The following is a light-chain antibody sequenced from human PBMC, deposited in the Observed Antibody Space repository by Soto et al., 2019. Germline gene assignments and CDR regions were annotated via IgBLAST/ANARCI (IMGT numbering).Light chain of an antibody. CDR2: DAS. Sequence: EIVMTQSPATLSVSPWETATLSCRASQSVSSKLAWYQQKPGQAPRLLISDASTRAAGLPARFSGSGSGTEFTLTISSLQSEDFAVYFCQQSNNWPKTFGQGTKVEIK. CDR3: QQSNNWPKT. CDR1: QSVSSK. V-gene: IGKV3-15*01. J-gene: IGKJ1*01.